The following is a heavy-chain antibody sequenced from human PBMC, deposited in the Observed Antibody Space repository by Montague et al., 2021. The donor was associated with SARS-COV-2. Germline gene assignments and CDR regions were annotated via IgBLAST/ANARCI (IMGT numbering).Heavy chain of an antibody. CDR2: TYYRSKWYN. V-gene: IGHV6-1*01. J-gene: IGHJ6*02. Sequence: CAISGDSVSINSVARNWIKQSSSRGPEWLGRTYYRSKWYNEYAVSVNSRITINPDTSKNQFSLQVNSVTPEDTAVYYCARGADRYYFYGMDVWGQGTTVTVSS. CDR1: GDSVSINSVA. D-gene: IGHD6-19*01. CDR3: ARGADRYYFYGMDV.